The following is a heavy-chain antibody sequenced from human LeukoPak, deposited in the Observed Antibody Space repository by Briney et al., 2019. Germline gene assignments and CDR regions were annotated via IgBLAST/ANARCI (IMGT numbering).Heavy chain of an antibody. CDR1: GGSISSYY. D-gene: IGHD6-19*01. CDR2: IYYSGST. CDR3: ARVSVAVAGADAFDI. V-gene: IGHV4-59*01. Sequence: PSETLSLTCTVSGGSISSYYWSWIRQPPGKGLEWIGYIYYSGSTNYNPSLKSRVTISVDTSKNQFSLKLSSVTAADTAVYYCARVSVAVAGADAFDIWGHGTMVTVSS. J-gene: IGHJ3*02.